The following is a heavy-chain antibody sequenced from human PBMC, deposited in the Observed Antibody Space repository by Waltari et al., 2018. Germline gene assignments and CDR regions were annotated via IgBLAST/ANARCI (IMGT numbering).Heavy chain of an antibody. CDR1: GFTFSSYW. Sequence: EVQLVESGGGLVQPGGSLRLSCAASGFTFSSYWMSWVRQAHGTGLEWVANIKQDGSEKYYVDSVKGRFTISRDNAKNSLYLQMNSLRAEDTAVYYCAREKQDPNPGGYYYYGMDVWGQGTTVTVSS. CDR2: IKQDGSEK. J-gene: IGHJ6*02. D-gene: IGHD2-15*01. V-gene: IGHV3-7*01. CDR3: AREKQDPNPGGYYYYGMDV.